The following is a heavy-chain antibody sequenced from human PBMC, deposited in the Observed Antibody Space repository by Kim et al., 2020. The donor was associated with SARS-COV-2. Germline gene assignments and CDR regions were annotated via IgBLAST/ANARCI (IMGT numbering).Heavy chain of an antibody. Sequence: GGSLRLSCAASGFTFSSYGMHWVRQAPGKGLEWVAVISYDGSNKYYADSVKGRFTISRDNSKNTLYLQMNSLRAEDTAVYYCASGYDILTGYYNVGGLDYWGHGTLVTVSS. V-gene: IGHV3-30*03. CDR2: ISYDGSNK. CDR3: ASGYDILTGYYNVGGLDY. J-gene: IGHJ4*01. D-gene: IGHD3-9*01. CDR1: GFTFSSYG.